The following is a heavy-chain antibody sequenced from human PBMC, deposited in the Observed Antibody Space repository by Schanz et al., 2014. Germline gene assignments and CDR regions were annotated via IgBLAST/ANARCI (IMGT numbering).Heavy chain of an antibody. Sequence: HVQLVESGGGVVQPGRSLRLSCAASGFTFSSYAMHWVRQAPGKGLEWVAVISYDGGLRFFADSVRGRVTISRDNSNNMVYLQMNSLRAEDTAIYYCTKWANEGGGGYCHFDLWGQGTLVTVSS. V-gene: IGHV3-30*04. CDR2: ISYDGGLR. D-gene: IGHD2-21*01. CDR1: GFTFSSYA. CDR3: TKWANEGGGGYCHFDL. J-gene: IGHJ4*02.